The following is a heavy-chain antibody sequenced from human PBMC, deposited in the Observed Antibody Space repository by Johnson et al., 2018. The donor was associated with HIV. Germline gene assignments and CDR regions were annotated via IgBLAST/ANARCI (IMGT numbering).Heavy chain of an antibody. J-gene: IGHJ3*02. CDR3: TTAIVIDAFDI. D-gene: IGHD3-16*02. Sequence: VQLVESGGGVVQPGGSLRLSCAASGFTFSNVWMSWVRQAPGKGLEWVGRIKRKIEGEATDYAAPVKGRFTISRDDSKNTLFLQMSSLKTDVTAVYYCTTAIVIDAFDIWGQGTMVTVSS. CDR1: GFTFSNVW. CDR2: IKRKIEGEAT. V-gene: IGHV3-15*01.